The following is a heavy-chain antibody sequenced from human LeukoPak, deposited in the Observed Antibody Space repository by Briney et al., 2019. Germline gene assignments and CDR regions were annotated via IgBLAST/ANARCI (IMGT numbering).Heavy chain of an antibody. CDR3: AGTYYDYVWGSYRSDAFDI. J-gene: IGHJ3*02. CDR1: GYTFTSYA. CDR2: INAGNGNT. Sequence: GASVKVSCKASGYTFTSYAMHWVRQAPGQRLEWMGWINAGNGNTKYSQKFQGRVTITRDTSASTAYMELSSLRSEDTAVYYCAGTYYDYVWGSYRSDAFDIWGQGTMVTVSS. V-gene: IGHV1-3*01. D-gene: IGHD3-16*02.